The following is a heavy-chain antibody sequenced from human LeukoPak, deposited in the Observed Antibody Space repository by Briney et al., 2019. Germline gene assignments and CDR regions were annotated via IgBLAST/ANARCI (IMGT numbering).Heavy chain of an antibody. CDR3: ASKGYSYGYFDY. D-gene: IGHD5-18*01. CDR1: GDSINSNNW. J-gene: IGHJ4*02. V-gene: IGHV4-4*02. CDR2: IYHSGST. Sequence: SETLSLTCAVSGDSINSNNWWSWVRQPPGKGLEWIGEIYHSGSTNYNPSLKSRVTISVDESKNQFSLRLSSVTAADTAVYYCASKGYSYGYFDYWGQGTLVTVSS.